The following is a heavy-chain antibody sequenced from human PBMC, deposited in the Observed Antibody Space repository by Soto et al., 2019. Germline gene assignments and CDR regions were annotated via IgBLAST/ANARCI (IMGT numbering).Heavy chain of an antibody. J-gene: IGHJ4*02. CDR1: GFTFSSYW. D-gene: IGHD1-20*01. CDR3: AISACPSSHYFDY. CDR2: IKKDGSEK. Sequence: EVQLVESGGGLVQPGGSLRLSCAASGFTFSSYWMSWVRQAPGKGLEWVAKIKKDGSEKYYVDSVKGRVTISRDTAKNTLYVQVNSLRAEDTAVDYCAISACPSSHYFDYWGEGTLVAVSS. V-gene: IGHV3-7*01.